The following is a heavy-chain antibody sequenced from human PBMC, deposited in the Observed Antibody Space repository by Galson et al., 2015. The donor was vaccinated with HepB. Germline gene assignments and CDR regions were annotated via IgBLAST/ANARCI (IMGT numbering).Heavy chain of an antibody. CDR2: IIPIFGTA. J-gene: IGHJ6*03. Sequence: QSGAEVKKPGESLKISCKASGGTFSSYAISWVRQAPGQGLEWMGGIIPIFGTANYAQKFQGRVTITADESTSTAYTELSSLRSEDTAVYYCARGSITGTTWDYYYYMDVWGKGTTVTVSS. CDR3: ARGSITGTTWDYYYYMDV. CDR1: GGTFSSYA. V-gene: IGHV1-69*01. D-gene: IGHD1-7*01.